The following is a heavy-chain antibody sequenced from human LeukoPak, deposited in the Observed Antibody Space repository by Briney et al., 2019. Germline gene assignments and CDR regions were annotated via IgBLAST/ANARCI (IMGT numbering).Heavy chain of an antibody. CDR2: IDHSGST. J-gene: IGHJ4*02. D-gene: IGHD3-22*01. Sequence: SETLSLTCTVSGGSISSYYWSWIRQPPGKGLEWIGEIDHSGSTNYNPSLKSRVTISVDTSKNQFSLKLSSVTAADTAVYYCARSPYYDSSGYYYFDYWGQGTLVTVSS. CDR1: GGSISSYY. V-gene: IGHV4-34*01. CDR3: ARSPYYDSSGYYYFDY.